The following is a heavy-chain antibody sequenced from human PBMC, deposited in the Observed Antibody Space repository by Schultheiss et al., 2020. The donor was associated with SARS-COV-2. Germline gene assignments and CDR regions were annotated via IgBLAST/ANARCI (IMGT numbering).Heavy chain of an antibody. J-gene: IGHJ4*02. D-gene: IGHD3-3*01. CDR2: INPNSGNT. V-gene: IGHV1-2*02. CDR3: ARGAILGVVTGDY. Sequence: ASVKVSCKASGYTFTGYYMHWVRQAPGQGLEWMGWINPNSGNTGYAQKFQGRVTMTRDTSISTAYMELSRLRSDDTAVYYCARGAILGVVTGDYWGQGTLVTVSS. CDR1: GYTFTGYY.